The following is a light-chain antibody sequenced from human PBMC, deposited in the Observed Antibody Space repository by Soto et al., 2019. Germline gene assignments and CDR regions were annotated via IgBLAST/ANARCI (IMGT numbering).Light chain of an antibody. CDR3: QSYDTRLSGSCV. V-gene: IGLV1-40*01. CDR2: DNT. CDR1: STNMGAGYD. Sequence: QPVLTQPPSVSGAPGQRVTISCSGSSTNMGAGYDVHWYQQLPGTAPKLLIYDNTKRPSGVPDRFSGSKSGTSASLAITGLQAEDEADYYCQSYDTRLSGSCVFGTGTKLTVL. J-gene: IGLJ1*01.